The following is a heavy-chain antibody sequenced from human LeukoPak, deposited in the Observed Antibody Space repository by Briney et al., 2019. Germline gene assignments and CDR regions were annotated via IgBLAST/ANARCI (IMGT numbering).Heavy chain of an antibody. CDR2: IRYDGSNK. D-gene: IGHD5-24*01. Sequence: PGGSLRLSCAASGFTFSSYGMHWVRHAPGKGLEWVAFIRYDGSNKYYADSVKGRFTISRDNSKNTLYLQMNSLRAEDTAVYYCARSGDGYSPFDYWGQGTLVTVSS. CDR1: GFTFSSYG. J-gene: IGHJ4*02. V-gene: IGHV3-30*02. CDR3: ARSGDGYSPFDY.